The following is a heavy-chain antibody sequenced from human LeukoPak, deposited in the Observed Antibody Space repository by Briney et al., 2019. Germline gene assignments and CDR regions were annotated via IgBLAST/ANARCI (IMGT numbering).Heavy chain of an antibody. CDR3: ARGRVSSSTWYSTYYYYFYMDV. CDR2: VDHTGST. V-gene: IGHV4-59*01. D-gene: IGHD1-1*01. J-gene: IGHJ6*03. CDR1: DDSITMYY. Sequence: SETLSLTCTVSDDSITMYYWTWIRQPPGKGLEWIGYVDHTGSTNFNPSLNGRVSISRDTSKNLFSLRLRSVTAADTAVYFCARGRVSSSTWYSTYYYYFYMDVWGKGTTVTVSS.